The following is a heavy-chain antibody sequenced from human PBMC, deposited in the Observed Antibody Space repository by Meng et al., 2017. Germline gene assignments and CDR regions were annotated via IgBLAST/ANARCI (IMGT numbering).Heavy chain of an antibody. CDR3: ARGPDTAMGIDY. J-gene: IGHJ4*02. V-gene: IGHV3-30*01. CDR1: GFTFSSYA. Sequence: QVRLWESGGGVAQPGRALRLSWAASGFTFSSYAMHWVRQAPGKGLEWVEVISYDGSNKYYADSVKGRFTISRDNSKNTLYLQMNSLRAEDTAVYYCARGPDTAMGIDYWGQGTLVTVSS. CDR2: ISYDGSNK. D-gene: IGHD5-18*01.